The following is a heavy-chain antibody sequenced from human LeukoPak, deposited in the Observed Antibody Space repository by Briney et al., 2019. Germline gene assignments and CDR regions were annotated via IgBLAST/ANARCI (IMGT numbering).Heavy chain of an antibody. CDR1: GFTFSSYG. Sequence: GGSLRLSCAASGFTFSSYGMSWVRQAPGKGLEWVANIKKDGSEKYYVDSVKGRFTISRDNAKRSLYLQMNSLRAEDTAVYYCARHLSGVTGHTYGRGIDYWGQGTLVTVSS. V-gene: IGHV3-7*01. CDR3: ARHLSGVTGHTYGRGIDY. CDR2: IKKDGSEK. D-gene: IGHD5-18*01. J-gene: IGHJ4*02.